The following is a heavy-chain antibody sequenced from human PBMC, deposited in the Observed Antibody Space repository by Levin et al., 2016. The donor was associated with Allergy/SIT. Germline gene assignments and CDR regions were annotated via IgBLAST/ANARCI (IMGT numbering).Heavy chain of an antibody. J-gene: IGHJ4*02. V-gene: IGHV5-10-1*01. Sequence: GESLKISCKGSGYSFTSYWISWVRQMPGKGLEWMGRIDPSDSYTNYSPSFQGHVTISADKSISTAYLQWSSLKASDTAMYYCVWYLKFGTYYFDYWGQGTLVTVSS. CDR1: GYSFTSYW. CDR2: IDPSDSYT. D-gene: IGHD1/OR15-1a*01. CDR3: VWYLKFGTYYFDY.